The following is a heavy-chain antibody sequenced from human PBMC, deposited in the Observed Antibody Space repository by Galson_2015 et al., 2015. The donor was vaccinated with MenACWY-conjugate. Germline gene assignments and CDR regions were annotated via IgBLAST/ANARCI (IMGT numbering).Heavy chain of an antibody. V-gene: IGHV3-23*01. CDR2: ISGGGGST. CDR3: AKGGLHYYYGMDV. D-gene: IGHD5/OR15-5a*01. Sequence: SLRLSCAASGFTFSSYAMSWVRQAPGKGLEWVSVISGGGGSTYYADSGKGRFTISRDNSKNTLYLQMNSLRAEDSAVYYCAKGGLHYYYGMDVWGQGTTVTVSS. CDR1: GFTFSSYA. J-gene: IGHJ6*02.